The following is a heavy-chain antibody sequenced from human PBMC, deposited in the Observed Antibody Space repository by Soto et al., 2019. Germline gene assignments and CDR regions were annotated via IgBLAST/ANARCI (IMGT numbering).Heavy chain of an antibody. CDR3: ANRYYYDSSGYYYDAFDI. J-gene: IGHJ3*02. CDR2: ISGSDDRT. Sequence: GGSLRLSCVAPGFKFRCHGMTWVRQSPGKGLGWVSGISGSDDRTYDASSVKGRFTVSRDSSKNTLYLQMNSLRAEDTAVYYCANRYYYDSSGYYYDAFDIWGQGTMVTVSS. D-gene: IGHD3-22*01. CDR1: GFKFRCHG. V-gene: IGHV3-23*01.